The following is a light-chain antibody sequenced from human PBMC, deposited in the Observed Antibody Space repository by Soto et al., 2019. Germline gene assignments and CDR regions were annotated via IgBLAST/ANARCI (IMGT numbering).Light chain of an antibody. CDR2: SSY. CDR3: QSYDSSLSAYV. Sequence: QSVLTQPPSVSGAPGQRVTISCTGSSSNIGAGYDVHWFQQFPGTAPKLLIYSSYNRPSGVPDRFSGSKSGTSASLAITGLQAEDEADFYCQSYDSSLSAYVFGAGTKLTVL. J-gene: IGLJ1*01. V-gene: IGLV1-40*01. CDR1: SSNIGAGYD.